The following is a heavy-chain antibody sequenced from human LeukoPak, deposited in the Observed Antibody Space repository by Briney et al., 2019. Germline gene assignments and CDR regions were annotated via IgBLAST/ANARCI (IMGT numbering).Heavy chain of an antibody. Sequence: GSLRLSCEVSGFTFDNNDMHWVRQSTGKGLEWVSAIGSAGYTYYADSVRGRFTITRDTAKQSLFLQMNSLRVEDTAVYHCVRQPDSARYGFDYWGRGTQVTVSS. CDR1: GFTFDNND. V-gene: IGHV3-13*01. CDR3: VRQPDSARYGFDY. D-gene: IGHD1-14*01. CDR2: IGSAGYT. J-gene: IGHJ4*02.